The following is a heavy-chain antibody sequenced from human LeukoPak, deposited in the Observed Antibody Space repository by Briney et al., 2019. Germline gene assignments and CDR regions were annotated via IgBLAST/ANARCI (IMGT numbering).Heavy chain of an antibody. J-gene: IGHJ6*02. Sequence: GGSLRLSCAASGFTFSSYSMNWVRQAPGKGLEWVSSISSSSSYIYYADSVKGRFTISRDNAKNSLYLQMNSLRAEDTAVYYCARDRGGSSWYRVPFDWDATYYYYYGMDVWGQGTTVTVSS. CDR3: ARDRGGSSWYRVPFDWDATYYYYYGMDV. D-gene: IGHD6-13*01. CDR1: GFTFSSYS. V-gene: IGHV3-21*01. CDR2: ISSSSSYI.